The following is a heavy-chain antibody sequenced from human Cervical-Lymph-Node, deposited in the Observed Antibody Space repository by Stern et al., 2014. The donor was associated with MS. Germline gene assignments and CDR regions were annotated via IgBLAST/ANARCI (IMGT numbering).Heavy chain of an antibody. J-gene: IGHJ4*02. CDR3: ARGRNGYPGIFDY. CDR2: IIPIIGTA. CDR1: GGTFSSFA. D-gene: IGHD5-24*01. Sequence: QVQLVESGTKIKRPGSSVKVSCKASGGTFSSFAISWLRQAPGQRPEWMGGIIPIIGTANYAQKFQGRVTITAYVSTTTAYMELSSLRSEDTAVYYCARGRNGYPGIFDYWGQGTLVTVSS. V-gene: IGHV1-69*01.